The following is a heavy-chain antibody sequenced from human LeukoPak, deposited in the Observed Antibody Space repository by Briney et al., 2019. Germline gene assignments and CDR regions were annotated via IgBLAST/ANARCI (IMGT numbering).Heavy chain of an antibody. J-gene: IGHJ4*02. CDR3: VWSVDLFFDY. V-gene: IGHV3-30*02. CDR1: GFTFSSYG. Sequence: PGGSLRLSCAASGFTFSSYGMHWVRQAPGKGLEWVAFIRYDGSNKYYADSVKGRFTISRDNSKNTLYLQMNSLRAEDTAVYYCVWSVDLFFDYWGQGTLVTVSS. CDR2: IRYDGSNK. D-gene: IGHD1-1*01.